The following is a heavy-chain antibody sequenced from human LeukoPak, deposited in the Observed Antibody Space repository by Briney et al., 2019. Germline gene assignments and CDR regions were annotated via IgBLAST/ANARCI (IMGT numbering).Heavy chain of an antibody. D-gene: IGHD3-16*02. CDR1: GFTFSTYN. CDR3: ARDLMGYNYYYMDV. J-gene: IGHJ6*03. CDR2: ISSSSSYI. V-gene: IGHV3-21*01. Sequence: GGSLRLSCAASGFTFSTYNMNWVRQAPGKGLEWVSSISSSSSYIYYADSVKGRFTISRDNAKDSLILQMNSLRAEDTAVYYCARDLMGYNYYYMDVWGKGTTVTVSS.